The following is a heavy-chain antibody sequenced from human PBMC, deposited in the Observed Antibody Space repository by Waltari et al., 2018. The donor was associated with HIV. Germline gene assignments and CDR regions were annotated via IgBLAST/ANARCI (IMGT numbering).Heavy chain of an antibody. CDR3: ARGGELERLGY. CDR1: GFTFSSYW. J-gene: IGHJ4*02. Sequence: EVQLVESGGGLVQPGGSLRLSCAASGFTFSSYWMHWVRQAPGTGLVGVARINRDGSSTSYADSVKGRFTISRDNAKNTLYLQMNSLRAEDTAVYYCARGGELERLGYWGQGTLVTVSS. D-gene: IGHD1-1*01. V-gene: IGHV3-74*01. CDR2: INRDGSST.